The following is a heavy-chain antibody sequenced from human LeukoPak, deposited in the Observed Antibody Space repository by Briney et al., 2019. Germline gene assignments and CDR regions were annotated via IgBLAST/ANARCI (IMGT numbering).Heavy chain of an antibody. J-gene: IGHJ4*02. D-gene: IGHD4-11*01. CDR3: ARGGDRTVPTKYDY. Sequence: ASVKVSCKASGYIFTSYYMPWVRQAPGQGREWMGIINPSGGSTSYAQKLQGRVTMTRYTSTSTVYMELSSLRSEDTAVYYCARGGDRTVPTKYDYGGQGTLVTSSA. CDR1: GYIFTSYY. CDR2: INPSGGST. V-gene: IGHV1-46*01.